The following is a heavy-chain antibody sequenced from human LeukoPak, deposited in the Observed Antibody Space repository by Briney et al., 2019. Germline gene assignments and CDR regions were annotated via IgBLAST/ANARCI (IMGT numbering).Heavy chain of an antibody. Sequence: GESLKISCKGSGYSFTSYWIGWVRQIPGKGLEWMGIIYPGDSDTRYSPSFQGQCTISAAKSISTAYLQWSSLKASDTAMYYCAQLSGYSYIDYWGQGTLVTVSS. V-gene: IGHV5-51*01. CDR2: IYPGDSDT. CDR3: AQLSGYSYIDY. J-gene: IGHJ4*02. CDR1: GYSFTSYW. D-gene: IGHD5-18*01.